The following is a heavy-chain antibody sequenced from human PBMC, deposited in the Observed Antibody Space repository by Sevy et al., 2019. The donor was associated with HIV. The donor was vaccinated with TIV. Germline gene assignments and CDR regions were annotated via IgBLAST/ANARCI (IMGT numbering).Heavy chain of an antibody. CDR3: ARVGDYDSSGYYHAEYFQH. V-gene: IGHV3-30-3*01. CDR2: ISYDGSNK. J-gene: IGHJ1*01. D-gene: IGHD3-22*01. CDR1: GFTFSSYA. Sequence: GGSLRLSCAASGFTFSSYAMHWVRQAPGKGLERVAVISYDGSNKYYADSVKGRFTISRDNSKNTLYLQMNSLRAEDTAVYYCARVGDYDSSGYYHAEYFQHWGQGTLVTVSS.